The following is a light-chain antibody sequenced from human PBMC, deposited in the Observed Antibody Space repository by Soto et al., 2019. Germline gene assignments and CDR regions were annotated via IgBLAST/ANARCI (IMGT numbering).Light chain of an antibody. CDR3: CSYASGSIYV. CDR2: EVG. V-gene: IGLV2-14*01. Sequence: QSALTQPASVSGSPGQSITISCTGTSRDAGAFNYVSWYLQYPGKAPKLMIYEVGNRPSGVSNRFSGSKSGNTASLTISGLQAEDEADYYCCSYASGSIYVFGTGTKVTVL. CDR1: SRDAGAFNY. J-gene: IGLJ1*01.